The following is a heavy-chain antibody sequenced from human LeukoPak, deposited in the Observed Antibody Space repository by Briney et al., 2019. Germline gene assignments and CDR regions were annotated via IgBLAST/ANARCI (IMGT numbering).Heavy chain of an antibody. V-gene: IGHV3-48*04. D-gene: IGHD5-12*01. CDR1: GFTFSSYA. Sequence: GGSLRLSCAASGFTFSSYAVHWVRQAPGKGLEWVSYISPSGDTIFYATSVKGRFIISRDNAKNSLYLQMNSLRAEDTALYYCARGRRGMVATWDSWGQGTLVTVSS. J-gene: IGHJ5*01. CDR2: ISPSGDTI. CDR3: ARGRRGMVATWDS.